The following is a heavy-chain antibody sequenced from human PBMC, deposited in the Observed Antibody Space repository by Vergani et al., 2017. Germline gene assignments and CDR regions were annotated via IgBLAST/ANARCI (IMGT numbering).Heavy chain of an antibody. CDR1: GYTFTSYD. CDR2: MNPNSGNT. CDR3: ARVLSVGSWYSSGWYDYYYYGMDV. D-gene: IGHD6-19*01. V-gene: IGHV1-8*01. Sequence: QVQLVQSGAEVKKPGASVKVSCKASGYTFTSYDINWVRQATGQGLEWMGWMNPNSGNTGYAQKFQGRVTMTRNTSISTAYMELSSLRSEDTAVYYCARVLSVGSWYSSGWYDYYYYGMDVWGQGTTVTVSS. J-gene: IGHJ6*02.